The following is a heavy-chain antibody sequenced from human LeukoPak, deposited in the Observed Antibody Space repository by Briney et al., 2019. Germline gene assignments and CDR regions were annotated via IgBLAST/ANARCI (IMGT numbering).Heavy chain of an antibody. CDR2: INPNSGGT. D-gene: IGHD3-10*01. Sequence: ASVKVSCKASGYTFTGYYMHWVRQAPGQGLEWMGWINPNSGGTNYAQKFQGRVTMTRDTSISTAYMELSRLRSDDTAVYYCGRDKRGGSGVFDPWGQGTLVTVSS. J-gene: IGHJ5*02. CDR1: GYTFTGYY. V-gene: IGHV1-2*02. CDR3: GRDKRGGSGVFDP.